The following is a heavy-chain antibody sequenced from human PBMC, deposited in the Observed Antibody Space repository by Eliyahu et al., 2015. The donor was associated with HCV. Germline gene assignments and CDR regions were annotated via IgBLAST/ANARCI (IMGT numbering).Heavy chain of an antibody. D-gene: IGHD1-26*01. CDR1: GYTFIAYY. Sequence: QVQLVQSWPEVKKPGASVRXSCXASGYTFIAYYMHWVRQAPGQGLEWMGWINTNTGGTNYAQKFKGRVTMTRDTSISTAYMELSRLGSDDTAVYYCAREEVGATRSVGYWGQGTLVTVSS. V-gene: IGHV1-2*02. CDR2: INTNTGGT. J-gene: IGHJ4*02. CDR3: AREEVGATRSVGY.